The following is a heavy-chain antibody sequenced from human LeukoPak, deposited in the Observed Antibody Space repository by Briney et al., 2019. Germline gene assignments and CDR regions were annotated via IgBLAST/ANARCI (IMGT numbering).Heavy chain of an antibody. CDR2: IKSKTDGGTT. J-gene: IGHJ4*02. Sequence: GGSLRLSCAAFGFTFSNAWMSWVRQAPGKGLGWVGRIKSKTDGGTTDYAAPVKGRFTISRDDSKNTLYLQMNSLKTEDTAVYYCTTDPATVTIRGSGWGQGTLVTVSS. CDR1: GFTFSNAW. V-gene: IGHV3-15*01. D-gene: IGHD4-11*01. CDR3: TTDPATVTIRGSG.